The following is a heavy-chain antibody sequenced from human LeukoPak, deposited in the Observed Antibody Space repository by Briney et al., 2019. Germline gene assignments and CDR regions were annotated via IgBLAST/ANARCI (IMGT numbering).Heavy chain of an antibody. CDR3: AVDRGYSYGLFDY. V-gene: IGHV1-69*04. CDR2: IIPILGIA. J-gene: IGHJ4*02. CDR1: GGTFSSYA. D-gene: IGHD5-18*01. Sequence: GASVKVSCKASGGTFSSYAISWVRQAPGQGLRWXXRIIPILGIANYAQKFQGRVTITADKSTSTAYMELSSLRSEDTAVYYCAVDRGYSYGLFDYWGQGTLVTVSS.